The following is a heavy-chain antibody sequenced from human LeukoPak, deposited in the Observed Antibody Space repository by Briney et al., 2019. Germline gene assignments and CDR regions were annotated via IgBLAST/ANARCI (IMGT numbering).Heavy chain of an antibody. J-gene: IGHJ4*02. Sequence: GRSLRLSCAASGFTFDSHDMHWVCQAPGKGLEWVAIIWFDGNHKYYADSVKGRFTISRDNAKNALYLQMSSLRAEDTAVYYCTPMYSSSSSFDFWGQGNLVTVSS. CDR3: TPMYSSSSSFDF. V-gene: IGHV3-33*01. D-gene: IGHD6-6*01. CDR2: IWFDGNHK. CDR1: GFTFDSHD.